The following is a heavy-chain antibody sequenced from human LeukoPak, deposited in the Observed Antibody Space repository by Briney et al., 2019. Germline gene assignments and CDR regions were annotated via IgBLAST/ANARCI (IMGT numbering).Heavy chain of an antibody. Sequence: GESLKISCKGSGYMFSNYWSGWVRQMPGKSLEWMGTIYPGDADTTYSPSLQGQVTISADKSISTAYLQLNSLKASDTAMYFCARQTSSSSRVDFWGQGTLVTVSS. V-gene: IGHV5-51*01. CDR2: IYPGDADT. J-gene: IGHJ4*02. CDR3: ARQTSSSSRVDF. CDR1: GYMFSNYW. D-gene: IGHD6-6*01.